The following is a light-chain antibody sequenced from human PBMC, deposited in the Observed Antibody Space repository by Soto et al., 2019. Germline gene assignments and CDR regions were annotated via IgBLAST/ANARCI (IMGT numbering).Light chain of an antibody. CDR3: QQYENWPSIT. CDR1: QDIRTK. Sequence: EIVMTQSPATLSVSPGEGATLSCRASQDIRTKLAWYQQKPGQAPRLLISGASTRATGIPVRFSGSGSGTEFALAISSLQSEDFAVYYCQQYENWPSITFGQGTR. J-gene: IGKJ5*01. CDR2: GAS. V-gene: IGKV3-15*01.